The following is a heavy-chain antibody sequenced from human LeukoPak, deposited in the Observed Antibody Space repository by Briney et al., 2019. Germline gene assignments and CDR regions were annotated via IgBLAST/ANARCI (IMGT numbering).Heavy chain of an antibody. J-gene: IGHJ4*02. CDR2: INPNNGGT. CDR1: GYIFTSYY. Sequence: GASVKLSCKASGYIFTSYYIHWVRQAPGQGLEWMGWINPNNGGTKYEQKFQGRVTMTSDTSISTAYMELSRLRSADTAVYYCARDVGRGWYADYWGQGALVTVSS. V-gene: IGHV1-2*02. CDR3: ARDVGRGWYADY. D-gene: IGHD6-19*01.